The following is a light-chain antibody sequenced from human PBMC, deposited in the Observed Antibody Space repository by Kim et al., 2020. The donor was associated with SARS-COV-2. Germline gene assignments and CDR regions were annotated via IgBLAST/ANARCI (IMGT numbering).Light chain of an antibody. Sequence: EIVMTQSPATLSVSPGERATLSCRASQSVSNYLAWYQQKPGQAPRLLIYGASTRATGFPARFSGSGSGTEFTLTISSLQSEDFAVYSCQQYNNWPLTFGGGTKVDIK. CDR3: QQYNNWPLT. CDR1: QSVSNY. J-gene: IGKJ4*01. CDR2: GAS. V-gene: IGKV3-15*01.